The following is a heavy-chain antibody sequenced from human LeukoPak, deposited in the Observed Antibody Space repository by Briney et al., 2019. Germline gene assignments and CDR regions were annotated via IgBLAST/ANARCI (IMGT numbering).Heavy chain of an antibody. CDR2: IRYDGSNK. V-gene: IGHV3-30*02. D-gene: IGHD3-10*01. CDR3: AREFGGSASGAGY. CDR1: GFTFSSYG. Sequence: GGSLRLSCAASGFTFSSYGMHWVRQAPGKGLEWVAFIRYDGSNKYYADSVKGRFTVSRDNAKNSLYLQMNSLRAEDTAVYYCAREFGGSASGAGYWGQGTLVTVSS. J-gene: IGHJ4*02.